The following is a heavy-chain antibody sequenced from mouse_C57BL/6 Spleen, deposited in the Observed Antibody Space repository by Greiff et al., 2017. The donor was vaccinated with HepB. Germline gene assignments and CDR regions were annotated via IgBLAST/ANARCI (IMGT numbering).Heavy chain of an antibody. V-gene: IGHV1-72*01. J-gene: IGHJ4*01. CDR1: GYAFSSSW. CDR2: IDPNSGGT. CDR3: ALYSNYYYAMDY. D-gene: IGHD2-5*01. Sequence: QVQLQQSGPELVKPGASVKISCKASGYAFSSSWMNWVKQRPGRGLEWIGRIDPNSGGTKYNEKFKSKATLTVDKPSSTAYMQLSSLTSEDSAVYYCALYSNYYYAMDYWGQGTSVTVSS.